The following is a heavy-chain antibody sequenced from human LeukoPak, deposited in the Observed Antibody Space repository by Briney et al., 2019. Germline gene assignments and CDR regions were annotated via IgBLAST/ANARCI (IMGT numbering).Heavy chain of an antibody. CDR2: ISSSSSYI. CDR3: ARERSAMVTGFDY. J-gene: IGHJ4*02. V-gene: IGHV3-21*01. Sequence: GGSLRLSCAASGFTFSSYSMNWVRQAPGKGLEWVSSISSSSSYIYYADSVKGRFTISRDNAKNSLYLQMNSLRAEDTAVYHCARERSAMVTGFDYWGQGTLVTVSS. D-gene: IGHD5-18*01. CDR1: GFTFSSYS.